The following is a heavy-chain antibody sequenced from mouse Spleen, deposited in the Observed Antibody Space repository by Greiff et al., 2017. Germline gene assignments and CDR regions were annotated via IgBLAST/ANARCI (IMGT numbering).Heavy chain of an antibody. CDR1: GYTFTDYY. D-gene: IGHD2-4*01. Sequence: EVQLQQSGPVLVKPGASVKMSCKASGYTFTDYYMNWVKQSHGKSLEWIGVINPYNGGTSYNQKFKGKATLTVDKSSSTAYMELNSLTSEDSAVYYCARLITFMDYWGQGTSVTVSS. J-gene: IGHJ4*01. V-gene: IGHV1-19*01. CDR3: ARLITFMDY. CDR2: INPYNGGT.